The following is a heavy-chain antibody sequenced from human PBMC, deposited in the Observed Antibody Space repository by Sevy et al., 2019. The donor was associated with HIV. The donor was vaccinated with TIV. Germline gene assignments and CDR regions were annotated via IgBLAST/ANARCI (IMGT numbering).Heavy chain of an antibody. V-gene: IGHV3-23*01. CDR1: GFTFRNYA. J-gene: IGHJ4*02. D-gene: IGHD5-18*01. CDR3: AKDIAGAYTYGYDSANFDY. CDR2: LSGSGDNA. Sequence: WGSLRLSCAASGFTFRNYALGWVRQAPGKGLEWVSALSGSGDNAYYADSVKGRFTISRDNSKNTLNLKMKSLRAEDTAMYYCAKDIAGAYTYGYDSANFDYWGQGTLVTVSS.